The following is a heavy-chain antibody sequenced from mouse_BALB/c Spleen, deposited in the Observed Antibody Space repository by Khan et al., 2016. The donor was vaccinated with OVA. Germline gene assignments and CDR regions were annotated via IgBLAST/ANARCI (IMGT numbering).Heavy chain of an antibody. CDR3: ARNAYFGNYFDY. Sequence: VQLQQSGAELVRPGASVKLSCKASGYTFTNYWVHWVKQRPGQGLEWIGEIYPGDGRTNNNEQLKTKATLTVAKSSSTAYMQLSSLTSEDSAVYYCARNAYFGNYFDYWGQGTTLTVSS. V-gene: IGHV1S81*02. J-gene: IGHJ2*01. CDR2: IYPGDGRT. CDR1: GYTFTNYW. D-gene: IGHD2-10*01.